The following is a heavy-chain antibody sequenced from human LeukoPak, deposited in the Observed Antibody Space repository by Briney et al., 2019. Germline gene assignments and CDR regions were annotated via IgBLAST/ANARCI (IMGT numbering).Heavy chain of an antibody. CDR1: GFSFSNYA. J-gene: IGHJ4*02. CDR3: AKDMQTWPRFPDY. CDR2: ISDSGSTA. V-gene: IGHV3-23*01. D-gene: IGHD5-12*01. Sequence: GGSLRLSCGASGFSFSNYAMSWVRQAPGKGLEWVSGISDSGSTAFYADSVKGRFTSSRDNPKNTLYLQINSLRAEDTAVYYCAKDMQTWPRFPDYWGQGTLVTVSS.